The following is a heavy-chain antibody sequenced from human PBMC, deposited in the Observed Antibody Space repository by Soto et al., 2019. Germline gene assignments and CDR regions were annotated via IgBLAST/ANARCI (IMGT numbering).Heavy chain of an antibody. CDR1: GYSFTSYW. CDR2: IDPSDSYT. D-gene: IGHD5-18*01. Sequence: GESLKISCKGSGYSFTSYWISWVRQMPGKGLEWMGRIDPSDSYTNYSPSFQGHVTISAGKSISIAYLQWSSLKASDTAVYYCARRGGGYSYGCDYWGQGTLVTVSS. CDR3: ARRGGGYSYGCDY. J-gene: IGHJ4*02. V-gene: IGHV5-10-1*01.